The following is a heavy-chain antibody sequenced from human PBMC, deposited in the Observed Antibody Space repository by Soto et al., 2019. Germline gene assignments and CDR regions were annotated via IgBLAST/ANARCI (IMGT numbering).Heavy chain of an antibody. CDR1: GGSITGNTHY. J-gene: IGHJ6*03. D-gene: IGHD5-18*01. CDR2: IDNSGST. Sequence: SETLSLTCTVSGGSITGNTHYWGWIRQPPGKGLEWIGSIDNSGSTYYNPSLKSRVTILIDTSKNQLSLKLSSVTAADTAVYYCARLAAVDTGYYYMDVWGKGTTVTVSS. CDR3: ARLAAVDTGYYYMDV. V-gene: IGHV4-39*01.